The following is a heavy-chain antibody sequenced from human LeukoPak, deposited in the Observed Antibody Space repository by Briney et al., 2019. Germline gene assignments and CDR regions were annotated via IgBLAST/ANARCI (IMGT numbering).Heavy chain of an antibody. D-gene: IGHD3-16*01. Sequence: ASVKVSCKASGYTFTSYYMHWVRQAPGQGLEWMGIINPSGGSTSYAQKFQGRVTMTRDTSTSTVYMELSSLRSEDTAVYCCARETLHNWFDPWGQGTLVTVSS. CDR3: ARETLHNWFDP. CDR2: INPSGGST. V-gene: IGHV1-46*01. CDR1: GYTFTSYY. J-gene: IGHJ5*02.